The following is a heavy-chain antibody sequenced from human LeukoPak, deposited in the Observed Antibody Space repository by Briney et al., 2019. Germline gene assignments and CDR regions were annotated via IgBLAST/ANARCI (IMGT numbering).Heavy chain of an antibody. CDR1: GGSISSGGYS. CDR2: IYYSGTT. V-gene: IGHV4-30-4*07. Sequence: SETLSLTCAVSGGSISSGGYSWSWIRQPPGKGLEWIGYIYYSGTTYYNPPLKSRVTISVDTSKNQFSLKLSSATAADTAVYYCATSKRTYYYDSSGYYRYYYYYYMDVWGKGTTVTVSS. D-gene: IGHD3-22*01. J-gene: IGHJ6*03. CDR3: ATSKRTYYYDSSGYYRYYYYYYMDV.